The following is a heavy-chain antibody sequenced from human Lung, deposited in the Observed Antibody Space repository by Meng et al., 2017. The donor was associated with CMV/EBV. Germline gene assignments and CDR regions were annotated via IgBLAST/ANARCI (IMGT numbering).Heavy chain of an antibody. J-gene: IGHJ4*02. CDR3: SRHGRPCSTGCLEFDL. D-gene: IGHD2-2*01. Sequence: ASXXVSXKASGYTFNSYDINWVRQATGQGLEWVGWMNPNSGNTGYAQKFQGRVIISRNTSISTAYMEVSSLRSEDTAVYYCSRHGRPCSTGCLEFDLWGRGTLVTVSS. V-gene: IGHV1-8*03. CDR2: MNPNSGNT. CDR1: GYTFNSYD.